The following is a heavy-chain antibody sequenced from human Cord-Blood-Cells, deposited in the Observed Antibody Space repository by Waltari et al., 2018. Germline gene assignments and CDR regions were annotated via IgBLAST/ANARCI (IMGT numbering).Heavy chain of an antibody. CDR2: IYHSGST. Sequence: QVQLQESGPGLVKPSETLSLTCTVSGYSISSGYYWGWIRQPPGKGLEWIGSIYHSGSTYYTPSLKSRVTISVDTSKNQFSLKLSSVTAADTAVYYCARDLVGGYCSSTSCSEGPWGQGTLVTVSS. V-gene: IGHV4-38-2*02. CDR3: ARDLVGGYCSSTSCSEGP. D-gene: IGHD2-2*01. J-gene: IGHJ5*02. CDR1: GYSISSGYY.